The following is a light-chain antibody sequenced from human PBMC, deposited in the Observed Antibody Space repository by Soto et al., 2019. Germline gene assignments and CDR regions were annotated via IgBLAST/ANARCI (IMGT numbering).Light chain of an antibody. CDR3: QQYGSSPS. CDR2: GAS. Sequence: EIVLTQSPGTLSLSPGARATLSCRASQSVSSSYLAWYQQKPGQAPRLLIDGASSRATGIPERFSGSGSGTDFTLPISRLEPEDFAVYYCQQYGSSPSFGGGTKVDIK. CDR1: QSVSSSY. J-gene: IGKJ4*01. V-gene: IGKV3-20*01.